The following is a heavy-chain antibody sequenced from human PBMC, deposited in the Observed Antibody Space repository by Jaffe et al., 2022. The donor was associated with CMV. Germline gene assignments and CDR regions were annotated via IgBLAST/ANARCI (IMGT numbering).Heavy chain of an antibody. D-gene: IGHD3-22*01. CDR3: ARLGYYDSSGYYPLMDY. Sequence: QLQLQESGPGLVKPSETLSLTCTVSGGSISSSSYYWGWIRQPPGKGLEWIGSIYYSGSTYYNPSLKSRVTISVDTSKNQFSLKLSSVTAADTAVYYCARLGYYDSSGYYPLMDYWGQGTLVTVSS. CDR2: IYYSGST. CDR1: GGSISSSSYY. J-gene: IGHJ4*02. V-gene: IGHV4-39*01.